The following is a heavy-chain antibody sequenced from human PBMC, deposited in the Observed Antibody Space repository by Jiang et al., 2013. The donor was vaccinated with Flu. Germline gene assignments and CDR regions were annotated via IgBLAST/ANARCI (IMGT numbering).Heavy chain of an antibody. D-gene: IGHD3-22*01. Sequence: PGLVKPSETLSLTCTVSDGSVSSGDYYWNWIRQPPGKGLEWIGHIFYSGSANYNPSLNSRVTILIDTSKNQFSLKLTSVTAADTAVYYCARGYHYDIDGKNGGFDYWGQGTRVTVSS. V-gene: IGHV4-61*08. J-gene: IGHJ4*02. CDR2: IFYSGSA. CDR3: ARGYHYDIDGKNGGFDY. CDR1: DGSVSSGDYY.